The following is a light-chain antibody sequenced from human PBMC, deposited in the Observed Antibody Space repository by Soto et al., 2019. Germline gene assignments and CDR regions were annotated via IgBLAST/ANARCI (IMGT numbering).Light chain of an antibody. CDR3: QRFHSKLLG. Sequence: GGAVDESATINCKSSQIVLYSSNNYLAWYQQKPGQPPKLLIYWAFTRESGVPERFSCVGTGTDYTLTVCGLRIADVPLFRCQRFHSKLLGFGGGTKVDIK. CDR2: WAF. J-gene: IGKJ4*01. CDR1: QIVLYSSNNY. V-gene: IGKV4-1*01.